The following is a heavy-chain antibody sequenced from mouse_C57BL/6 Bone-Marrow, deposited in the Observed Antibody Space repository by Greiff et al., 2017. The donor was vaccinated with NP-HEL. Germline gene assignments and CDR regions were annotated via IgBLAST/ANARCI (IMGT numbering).Heavy chain of an antibody. CDR2: INPYNGGT. D-gene: IGHD2-2*01. Sequence: EVQLQQSGPVLVKPGASVKMSCKASGYTFTDYYMNWVKQSHGKSLEWIGVINPYNGGTSYNQKFKGKATLTVDKSSSTAYMELNSLTSEDSAVYYCARLGDGYASWFDYWGQGTLVTVSA. J-gene: IGHJ3*01. V-gene: IGHV1-19*01. CDR1: GYTFTDYY. CDR3: ARLGDGYASWFDY.